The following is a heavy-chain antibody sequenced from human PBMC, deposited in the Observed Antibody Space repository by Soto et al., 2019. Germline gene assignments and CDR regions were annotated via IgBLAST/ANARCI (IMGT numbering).Heavy chain of an antibody. CDR2: ISSRGDRT. Sequence: GFIFSNFGMHWVRQAPGKGLEWVSIISSRGDRTSYAESVKGRFTISRDDSKNTLFLHMNSLGAEDTAVYYCAKEAGYSYGFQPNALDVWGQGTTVTVS. V-gene: IGHV3-23*01. CDR3: AKEAGYSYGFQPNALDV. CDR1: GFIFSNFG. J-gene: IGHJ6*02. D-gene: IGHD5-18*01.